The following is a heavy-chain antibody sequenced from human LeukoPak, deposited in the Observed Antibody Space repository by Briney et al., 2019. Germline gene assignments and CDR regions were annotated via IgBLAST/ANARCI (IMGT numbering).Heavy chain of an antibody. Sequence: GRSLRLSCAASGFTFDDYAMHWVRQAPGKGLEWVSGISWNSGSIGYADSVKGRFTISRDNAKNSLYLQMSSLRAEDTAVYYCARDYYDSSGLVDYWGQGTLVTVSS. J-gene: IGHJ4*02. D-gene: IGHD3-22*01. V-gene: IGHV3-9*01. CDR1: GFTFDDYA. CDR3: ARDYYDSSGLVDY. CDR2: ISWNSGSI.